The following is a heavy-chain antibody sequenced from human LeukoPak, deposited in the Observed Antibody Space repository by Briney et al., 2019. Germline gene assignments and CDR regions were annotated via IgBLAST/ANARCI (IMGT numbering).Heavy chain of an antibody. CDR2: IYHSGSI. D-gene: IGHD1-1*01. Sequence: SETLSLTCTVSGYSISSDYYWGWIRQPPGKGLEWIGSIYHSGSIYYNPSLKSRVAISLDTSNNRFSLSLSSVTAADTAFYFCVRGPSISSRNEFDYWGQGTLVTVSS. CDR1: GYSISSDYY. J-gene: IGHJ4*02. CDR3: VRGPSISSRNEFDY. V-gene: IGHV4-38-2*02.